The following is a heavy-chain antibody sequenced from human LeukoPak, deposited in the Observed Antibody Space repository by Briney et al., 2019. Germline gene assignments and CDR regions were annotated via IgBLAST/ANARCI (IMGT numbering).Heavy chain of an antibody. Sequence: SETLSLTCAVYGGSFSGYYWSWIRQPPGKWLEWIGKINHSGSTNYNPSLKSRVTISVDTSKNQFSLKLSSVTAADTAVYYCARDLLRPYAFDIWGQGTMVTVSS. CDR1: GGSFSGYY. CDR3: ARDLLRPYAFDI. V-gene: IGHV4-34*01. D-gene: IGHD4-17*01. CDR2: INHSGST. J-gene: IGHJ3*02.